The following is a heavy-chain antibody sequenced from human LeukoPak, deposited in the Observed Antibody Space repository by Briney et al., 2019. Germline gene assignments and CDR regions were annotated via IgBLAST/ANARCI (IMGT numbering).Heavy chain of an antibody. Sequence: SVKVSCKASGGTFSSYAISWVRQAPGQGLEWMGGTIPIFGTANYAQKFQGRVTITADKSTSTAYMELSSLRSEDTAVYYCARDLFDGYSSSSYAFDIWGQGTMVTVSS. CDR1: GGTFSSYA. CDR3: ARDLFDGYSSSSYAFDI. D-gene: IGHD6-6*01. CDR2: TIPIFGTA. V-gene: IGHV1-69*06. J-gene: IGHJ3*02.